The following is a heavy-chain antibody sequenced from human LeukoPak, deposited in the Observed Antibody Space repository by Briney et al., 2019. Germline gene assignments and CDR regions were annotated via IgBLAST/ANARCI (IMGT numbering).Heavy chain of an antibody. J-gene: IGHJ4*02. CDR3: TSVNYYASGSCD. V-gene: IGHV5-51*01. CDR1: EYTFTNRW. Sequence: GESLKISCKGSEYTFTNRWIGWVRQMPGKGLEWMGIIFPSGSDVKYSPSFRGQVIISVDKSISTAYLQWSSLKTSDTAMYYCTSVNYYASGSCDWGQGTLVTVSS. D-gene: IGHD3-10*01. CDR2: IFPSGSDV.